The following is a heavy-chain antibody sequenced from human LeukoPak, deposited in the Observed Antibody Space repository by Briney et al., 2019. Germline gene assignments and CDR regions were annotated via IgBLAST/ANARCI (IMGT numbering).Heavy chain of an antibody. V-gene: IGHV3-21*01. D-gene: IGHD2-15*01. Sequence: GGSLRLSCAASGFTFSTYTMHWVRQAPGKGLEWVSSISSSSSYIYYADSVKGRFTISRDNAKNSLYLLMKSLRAEDTALYYCARDGRGRDYCSSGSCYWYFDLWGRGTLVTVSS. J-gene: IGHJ2*01. CDR1: GFTFSTYT. CDR2: ISSSSSYI. CDR3: ARDGRGRDYCSSGSCYWYFDL.